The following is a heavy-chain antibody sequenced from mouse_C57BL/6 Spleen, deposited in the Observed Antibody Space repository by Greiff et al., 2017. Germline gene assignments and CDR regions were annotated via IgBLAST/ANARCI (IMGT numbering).Heavy chain of an antibody. CDR1: GFNIKDYY. V-gene: IGHV14-1*01. CDR2: IDPEDGDT. Sequence: EVKLQQSGAELVKPGASVKLSCTASGFNIKDYYMHWVKQRTEQGLEWIGRIDPEDGDTEYAPKFQGKATMTADTSSNTAYLQLSSLTSEDTAVYYCTRYGNLRFDYWGQGTTLTVSS. CDR3: TRYGNLRFDY. J-gene: IGHJ2*01. D-gene: IGHD2-1*01.